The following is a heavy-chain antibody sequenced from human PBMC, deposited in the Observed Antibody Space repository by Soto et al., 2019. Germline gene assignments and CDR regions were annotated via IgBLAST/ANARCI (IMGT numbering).Heavy chain of an antibody. D-gene: IGHD6-6*01. CDR1: GGTFSSYA. V-gene: IGHV1-69*06. J-gene: IGHJ6*02. CDR2: IIPIFGTA. Sequence: ASVKVSCKASGGTFSSYAISWVRQAPGQGLEWMGGIIPIFGTANYAQKFQGRVTITADKSTSTAYMEPSSLRSEDTAVYYCARVSIAALDYYYGMDVWGQGTTVTVSS. CDR3: ARVSIAALDYYYGMDV.